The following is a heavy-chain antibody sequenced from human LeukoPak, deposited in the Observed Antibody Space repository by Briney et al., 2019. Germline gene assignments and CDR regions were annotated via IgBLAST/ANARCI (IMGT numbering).Heavy chain of an antibody. Sequence: GGSLRLSCAASGFTFSSYGMHWVRQAPGKGLEWVAVISYDGSNKYYADSVKGRFTISRDNSKNTLYLQMNSLRAEDTAVYYCAKPPSPGDIAVADPFDYWGQGTLVTVSS. V-gene: IGHV3-30*18. D-gene: IGHD6-19*01. CDR2: ISYDGSNK. CDR1: GFTFSSYG. J-gene: IGHJ4*02. CDR3: AKPPSPGDIAVADPFDY.